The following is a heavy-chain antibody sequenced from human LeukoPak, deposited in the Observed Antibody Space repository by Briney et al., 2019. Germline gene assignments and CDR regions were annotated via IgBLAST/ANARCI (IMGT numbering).Heavy chain of an antibody. J-gene: IGHJ4*02. D-gene: IGHD2-15*01. CDR3: ARRQYCSGGSCSQVNFDY. V-gene: IGHV1-18*01. CDR2: ISTYNGDT. Sequence: ASVKVSCKASGYTFTSYGISWVRQAPGQGLEWMGWISTYNGDTNYAQKLQGRVTMTTDTSTNTAYMELRSLRSDDTAVYYCARRQYCSGGSCSQVNFDYWGQGTLVTASS. CDR1: GYTFTSYG.